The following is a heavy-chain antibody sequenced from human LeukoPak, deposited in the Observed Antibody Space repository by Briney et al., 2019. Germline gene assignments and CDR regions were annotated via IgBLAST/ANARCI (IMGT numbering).Heavy chain of an antibody. V-gene: IGHV3-23*01. J-gene: IGHJ4*02. CDR1: GFTFSNYA. CDR2: ISGSGGNT. D-gene: IGHD1-26*01. CDR3: AKDVGGDWGDLLYFDY. Sequence: GGSLRLSCAASGFTFSNYAMGWVRLAPGKGLEWVSTISGSGGNTYYADSVKGRFTISRANSKNTLYLQMNSLRAEDTAIYYCAKDVGGDWGDLLYFDYWGRGTLVTVSS.